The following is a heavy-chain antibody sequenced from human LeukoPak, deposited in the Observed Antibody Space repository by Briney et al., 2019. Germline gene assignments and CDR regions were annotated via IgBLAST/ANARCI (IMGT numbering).Heavy chain of an antibody. CDR1: GFTFSSYG. V-gene: IGHV3-33*01. Sequence: GGSLRLSCAASGFTFSSYGMHLVRQAPGKGLEWVALIWYDGSKKFYTDSVKGRFTISRDNSKNTQYLQMNSLRAEDTAVYYCARDEAVMTTVLSDAFDIWGQGTMVTVSS. J-gene: IGHJ3*02. CDR3: ARDEAVMTTVLSDAFDI. CDR2: IWYDGSKK. D-gene: IGHD4-17*01.